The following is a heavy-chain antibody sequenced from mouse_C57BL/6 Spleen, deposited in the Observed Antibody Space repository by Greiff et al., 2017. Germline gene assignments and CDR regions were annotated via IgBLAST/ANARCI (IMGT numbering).Heavy chain of an antibody. Sequence: EVQRVESEGGLVQPGSSMKLSCTASGFTFSDYYMAWVRQVPEKGLEWVANINYDGSSTYYLDSLKSRFIISRDNAKNNLYLQMSRLKSEDTATYYCSSEDSSGSFAYWGQGTLVTVSA. CDR1: GFTFSDYY. V-gene: IGHV5-16*01. D-gene: IGHD3-2*02. J-gene: IGHJ3*01. CDR3: SSEDSSGSFAY. CDR2: INYDGSST.